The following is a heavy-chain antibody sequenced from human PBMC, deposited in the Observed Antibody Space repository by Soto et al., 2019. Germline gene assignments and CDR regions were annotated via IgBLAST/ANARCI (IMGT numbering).Heavy chain of an antibody. CDR1: GFTFSSYG. Sequence: QVQLVESGGGVVQPGRSLRLSCAASGFTFSSYGMHWVRQAPGKGLEWVAVISYDGSNKYYADSVKGRFTISRDNSKNTLYLQMNSLRAEDTAVYYCAKSAGIAVAGTNFQHWGQGTLVTVSS. CDR2: ISYDGSNK. CDR3: AKSAGIAVAGTNFQH. D-gene: IGHD6-19*01. V-gene: IGHV3-30*18. J-gene: IGHJ1*01.